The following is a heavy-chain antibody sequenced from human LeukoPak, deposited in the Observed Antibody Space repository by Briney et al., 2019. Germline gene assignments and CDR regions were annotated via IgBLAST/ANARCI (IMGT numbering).Heavy chain of an antibody. J-gene: IGHJ4*02. CDR3: ARANSFDSSGYYFGY. CDR2: IRSTTSRGTT. CDR1: GLTFGNYA. D-gene: IGHD3-22*01. Sequence: GGSLRLSCTASGLTFGNYALSWFRQAPGKGLEWVAFIRSTTSRGTTEYAASVKGRFAISRDDSKSIAYLQMSSLKTEDTAVYYCARANSFDSSGYYFGYWGQGTLVTVSS. V-gene: IGHV3-49*03.